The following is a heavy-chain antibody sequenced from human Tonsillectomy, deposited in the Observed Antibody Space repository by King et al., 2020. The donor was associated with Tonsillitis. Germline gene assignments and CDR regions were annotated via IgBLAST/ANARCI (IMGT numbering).Heavy chain of an antibody. V-gene: IGHV4-59*08. CDR3: ARRADFWSGESYYYYMDV. D-gene: IGHD3-3*01. CDR1: GGSISGYY. Sequence: MQLQESGPGLVKPSETLSLTCTVSGGSISGYYWGWIRQPPGKGLEWVGYISDSGTPPYNASLTSRVTISVDTTKNQFSLKLSALLAADTAVYYCARRADFWSGESYYYYMDVWGKGTTVTVSS. CDR2: ISDSGTP. J-gene: IGHJ6*03.